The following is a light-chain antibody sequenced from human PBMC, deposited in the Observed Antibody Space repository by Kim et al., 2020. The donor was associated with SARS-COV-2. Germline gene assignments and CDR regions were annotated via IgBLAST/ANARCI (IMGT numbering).Light chain of an antibody. Sequence: SPGERATLSCRASRSVTSNYLAWYRQKPGQAPRLLIYIASTRATGIPDRFSGSGSGTEFTLTISRLEPEDFAVYYCQQYGSPPSTFGQGTRLEMK. CDR2: IAS. J-gene: IGKJ5*01. CDR1: RSVTSNY. CDR3: QQYGSPPST. V-gene: IGKV3-20*01.